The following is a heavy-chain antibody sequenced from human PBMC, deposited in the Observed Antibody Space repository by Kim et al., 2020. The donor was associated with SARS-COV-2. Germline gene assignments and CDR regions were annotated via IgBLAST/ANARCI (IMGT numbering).Heavy chain of an antibody. V-gene: IGHV1-69*01. D-gene: IGHD3-10*01. Sequence: KVQGRVTITADESTSTAYMELSSLRSEDTAVYYCAGGVVRGVGYYYGMDVWGQGTTVTVSS. J-gene: IGHJ6*02. CDR3: AGGVVRGVGYYYGMDV.